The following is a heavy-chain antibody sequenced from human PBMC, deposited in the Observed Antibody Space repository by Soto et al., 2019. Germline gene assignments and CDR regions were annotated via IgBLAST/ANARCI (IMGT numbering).Heavy chain of an antibody. CDR2: IYYSGST. Sequence: SETLSLTCTVSGGSIAGSRDYWGWIRQPPGKGLEWIGSIYYSGSTYYNPSLKSRVTISVDTSKNQFSLKLSSVTAADTAVYYCATQEVGGSYVYTFDPWGQGTLVTVS. V-gene: IGHV4-39*01. CDR1: GGSIAGSRDY. D-gene: IGHD1-26*01. CDR3: ATQEVGGSYVYTFDP. J-gene: IGHJ5*02.